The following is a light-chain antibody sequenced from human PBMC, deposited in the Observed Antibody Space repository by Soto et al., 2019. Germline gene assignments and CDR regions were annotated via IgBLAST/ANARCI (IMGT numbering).Light chain of an antibody. CDR2: DND. J-gene: IGLJ2*01. CDR1: WSNIGAGYD. CDR3: HSYDVSLSGPV. Sequence: QAVVTQPPSLSGAPGQRVTISCTGSWSNIGAGYDVHWYQQLPGTAPKVLIYDNDNRPSGVPDRFSCSKSGTSASLALTGVQTEDEADYYCHSYDVSLSGPVFGGGTKLTVL. V-gene: IGLV1-40*01.